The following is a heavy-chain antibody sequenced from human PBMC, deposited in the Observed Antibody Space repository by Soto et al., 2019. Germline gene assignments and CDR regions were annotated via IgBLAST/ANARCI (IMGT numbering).Heavy chain of an antibody. CDR2: IYHSGST. D-gene: IGHD4-17*01. CDR1: GGSISSGGYS. Sequence: SETLSLTCAVSGGSISSGGYSWSWIRQPPGKGLEWIGYIYHSGSTYYNPSLKSRVTISVDRSKNQFSLKLSSVTAADTAVYYCARGLLDYGDFQHRDPETPPPTDAFDIWGQGTMVTVSS. J-gene: IGHJ3*02. V-gene: IGHV4-30-2*01. CDR3: ARGLLDYGDFQHRDPETPPPTDAFDI.